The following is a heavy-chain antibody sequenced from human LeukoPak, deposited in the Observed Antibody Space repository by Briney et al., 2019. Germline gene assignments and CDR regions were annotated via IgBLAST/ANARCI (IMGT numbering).Heavy chain of an antibody. J-gene: IGHJ4*02. D-gene: IGHD5-24*01. Sequence: SETLSLTCAVYGGSFSGYYWSWIRQPPGKGLEWIGEINHSGSTNYNPSLKSRVTISVDTSKNQFSLKLSSVTAADTAVYYCARLLNGYNPFIVDYWGQGTLVTVSS. CDR2: INHSGST. CDR1: GGSFSGYY. CDR3: ARLLNGYNPFIVDY. V-gene: IGHV4-34*01.